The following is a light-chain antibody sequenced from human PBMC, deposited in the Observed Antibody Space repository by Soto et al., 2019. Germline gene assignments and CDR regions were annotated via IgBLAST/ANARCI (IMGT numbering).Light chain of an antibody. J-gene: IGKJ5*01. CDR2: GAS. CDR1: QSVTSSY. V-gene: IGKV3-20*01. Sequence: DIVLTQSPGTLSLSPGERATLSCRASQSVTSSYLAWYQHKPGQAPRLLIYGASSRATGITDRFSGSGSGTDFTLTISRLEPEDFAVYFCQQYGALPRFGQGTRLEIK. CDR3: QQYGALPR.